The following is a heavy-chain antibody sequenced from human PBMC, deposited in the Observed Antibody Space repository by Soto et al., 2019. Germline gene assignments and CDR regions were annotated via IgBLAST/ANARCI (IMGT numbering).Heavy chain of an antibody. Sequence: AASVKVSCKASGYTFTGYYMHWVRQAPGQGLEWMGWINPNSGGTNYAQKFQGWVTITRDTSISTAYMELSRLRSDDTAVYYCARDRKAYSSSWGYYYYYGMDVWGQGTTVTVSS. CDR1: GYTFTGYY. D-gene: IGHD6-13*01. CDR2: INPNSGGT. V-gene: IGHV1-2*04. J-gene: IGHJ6*02. CDR3: ARDRKAYSSSWGYYYYYGMDV.